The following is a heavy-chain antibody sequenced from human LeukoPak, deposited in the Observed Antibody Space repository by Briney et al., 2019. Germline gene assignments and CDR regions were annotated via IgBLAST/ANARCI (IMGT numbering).Heavy chain of an antibody. D-gene: IGHD6-19*01. Sequence: KPSETLSLTCAVYGVSFSGYYWSWIRQPPGKGLEWIGEINHSGSTNYNPSLKSRVTISVDTSKNQFSLKLSSVTAADTAVYYCARDLSVAGTGGSDHWGQGTLVTVSS. CDR2: INHSGST. CDR1: GVSFSGYY. V-gene: IGHV4-34*01. CDR3: ARDLSVAGTGGSDH. J-gene: IGHJ4*02.